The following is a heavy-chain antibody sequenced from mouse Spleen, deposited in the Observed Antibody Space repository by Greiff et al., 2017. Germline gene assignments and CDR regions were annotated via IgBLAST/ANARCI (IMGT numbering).Heavy chain of an antibody. J-gene: IGHJ4*01. V-gene: IGHV1-4*01. D-gene: IGHD2-14*01. CDR3: ARCYRYAFYAMDY. CDR1: GYTFTSYT. CDR2: INPSSGYT. Sequence: VQLQQSGAELARPGASVKMSCKASGYTFTSYTMHWVKQRPGQGLEWIGYINPSSGYTNYNQKFKDKATLTADKSSSTAYMQLSSLTSEDSAVYYCARCYRYAFYAMDYWGQGTSVTVSS.